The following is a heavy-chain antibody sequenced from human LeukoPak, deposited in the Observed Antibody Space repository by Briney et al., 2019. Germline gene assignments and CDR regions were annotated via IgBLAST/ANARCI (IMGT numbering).Heavy chain of an antibody. Sequence: SQTLSLTCAVSGGSISSGGYSWSWIRQPPGKGLEWIWYIYHSGSTYYNPSLKSRVTISVDRSKNQFSLKLSSVTAADTAVYYCARGLGGLNYGDYFDYWGQGTLVTVSS. CDR2: IYHSGST. D-gene: IGHD4-17*01. CDR3: ARGLGGLNYGDYFDY. CDR1: GGSISSGGYS. J-gene: IGHJ4*02. V-gene: IGHV4-30-2*01.